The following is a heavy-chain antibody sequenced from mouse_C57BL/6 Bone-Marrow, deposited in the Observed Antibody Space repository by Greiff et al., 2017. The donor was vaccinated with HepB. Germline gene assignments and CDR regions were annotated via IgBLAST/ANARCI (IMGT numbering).Heavy chain of an antibody. J-gene: IGHJ1*03. D-gene: IGHD1-1*01. CDR1: GFTFSNYW. Sequence: EVKLVESGGGLVQPGGSMKLSCVASGFTFSNYWMNWVRQSPEKGLEWVAQIRLKSDNYATHYAESVKGRFTISRDDSKSSVYLQMNNLRAEDTGIYYCTVYYYGSSYFDVWGTGTTVTVSS. CDR2: IRLKSDNYAT. V-gene: IGHV6-3*01. CDR3: TVYYYGSSYFDV.